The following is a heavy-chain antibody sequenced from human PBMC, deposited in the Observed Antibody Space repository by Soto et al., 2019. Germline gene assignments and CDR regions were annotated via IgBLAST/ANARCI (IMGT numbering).Heavy chain of an antibody. CDR3: ARDPSLALMEIAGGGTRNGMDV. D-gene: IGHD6-19*01. V-gene: IGHV1-3*01. CDR2: INAGNGNT. Sequence: ASVKVSCKASGYTFTSYAMHWVRQAPGQRLEWMGWINAGNGNTKYSQKFQGRVTITRDTSASTAYMERSSLRSEATAVYYCARDPSLALMEIAGGGTRNGMDVWGQGTTVTVSS. J-gene: IGHJ6*02. CDR1: GYTFTSYA.